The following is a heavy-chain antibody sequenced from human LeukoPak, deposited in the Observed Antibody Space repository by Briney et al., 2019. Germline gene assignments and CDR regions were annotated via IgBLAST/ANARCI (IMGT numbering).Heavy chain of an antibody. D-gene: IGHD2-2*02. V-gene: IGHV3-11*04. CDR1: GFTVSSNY. Sequence: GGSLRLSCAASGFTVSSNYMSWVRQAPGKGLEWVSYISSSGSTIYYADSVKGRFTISRDNAKNSLYLQMNSLRAEDTAVYYCARGYVVVPAAISGWFDPWGQGTLVTVSS. CDR2: ISSSGSTI. J-gene: IGHJ5*02. CDR3: ARGYVVVPAAISGWFDP.